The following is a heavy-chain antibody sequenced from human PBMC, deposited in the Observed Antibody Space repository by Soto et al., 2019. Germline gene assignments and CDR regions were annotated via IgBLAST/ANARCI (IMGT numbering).Heavy chain of an antibody. J-gene: IGHJ3*02. CDR3: ARGGGVGVAGSAAFDM. CDR1: GYPVTAYY. V-gene: IGHV1-2*02. D-gene: IGHD3-3*01. CDR2: INPATGAT. Sequence: QLHLVQSGAVVKKPGASVTVSCSASGYPVTAYYMHWVRQAPGRGLEWMGGINPATGATKYTQTFPGRVPLTRDTATGTVFMEPSGPTSEDTAVFYCARGGGVGVAGSAAFDMWGQGTLVTVSS.